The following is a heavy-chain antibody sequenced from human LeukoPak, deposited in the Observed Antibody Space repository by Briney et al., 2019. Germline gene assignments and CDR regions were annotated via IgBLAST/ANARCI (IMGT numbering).Heavy chain of an antibody. CDR3: VRGAYSSSWLNFDY. CDR1: GITLSSYS. D-gene: IGHD6-13*01. J-gene: IGHJ4*02. V-gene: IGHV3-21*01. CDR2: ISTSSSYI. Sequence: GGSLRLSCAASGITLSSYSMNWVRQAPGKGLEWVSCISTSSSYIYYADSVKGRFTVSRDNSKNTLYLQMNSLRAEDTAVYYCVRGAYSSSWLNFDYWGQGTLVTVSS.